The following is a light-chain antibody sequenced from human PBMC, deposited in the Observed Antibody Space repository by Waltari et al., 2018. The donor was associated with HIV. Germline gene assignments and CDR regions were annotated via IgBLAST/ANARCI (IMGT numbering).Light chain of an antibody. CDR1: SSDVGGYNY. CDR3: SSYTTSSTLV. CDR2: EVS. Sequence: QSALTQPASVSGSPGQSITISCTGPSSDVGGYNYVSWFQQHPGKAPKHMIYEVSNRPSGVSNRFSGSKSGNTASLTISGLQAEDEADYYCSSYTTSSTLVFGGGTKLTV. J-gene: IGLJ3*02. V-gene: IGLV2-14*01.